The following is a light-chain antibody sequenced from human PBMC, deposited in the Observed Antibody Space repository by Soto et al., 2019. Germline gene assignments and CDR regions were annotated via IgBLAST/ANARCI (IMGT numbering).Light chain of an antibody. Sequence: EIVMTQSPATLSVSPGERATLSCRASQSVSSNLAWYQQKPGQAPRLLIYGASTRATGIPARFSGSGSGTEFTLTISSLQSEDFAVYYCQQYNNWPLSLSSGGGTKVEIK. J-gene: IGKJ4*01. CDR3: QQYNNWPLSLS. V-gene: IGKV3-15*01. CDR2: GAS. CDR1: QSVSSN.